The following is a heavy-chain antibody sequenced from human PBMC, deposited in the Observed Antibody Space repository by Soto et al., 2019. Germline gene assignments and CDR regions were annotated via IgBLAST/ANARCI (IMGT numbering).Heavy chain of an antibody. CDR1: GYTFTSYA. CDR2: INAGNGNT. D-gene: IGHD1-26*01. V-gene: IGHV1-3*01. Sequence: GASVKVSCKASGYTFTSYAMHWVRQAPGQRLEWMGWINAGNGNTKYSQKFQGRVTITRDTSASTAYMELSSLRSEDTAVYYCARDPLVGATTRYFDYWGQRTLVTVSS. J-gene: IGHJ4*02. CDR3: ARDPLVGATTRYFDY.